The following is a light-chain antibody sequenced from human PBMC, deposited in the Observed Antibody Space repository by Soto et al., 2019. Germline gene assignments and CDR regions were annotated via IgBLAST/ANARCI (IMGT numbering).Light chain of an antibody. J-gene: IGLJ3*02. CDR2: EVS. Sequence: QSVLTQPASVSGSPGQSITISCTGTSSDVGGYNYVSWYQQHPGKAPKLMIYEVSNRPSGVSNRFSGSKSGNTASLTISGLQAEDEAGYYCSSYTNSSTWVFGGGTKLTVL. V-gene: IGLV2-14*01. CDR3: SSYTNSSTWV. CDR1: SSDVGGYNY.